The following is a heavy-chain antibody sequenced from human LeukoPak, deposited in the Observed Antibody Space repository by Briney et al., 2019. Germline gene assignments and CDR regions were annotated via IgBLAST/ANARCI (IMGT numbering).Heavy chain of an antibody. CDR3: ARGKQNGVDY. D-gene: IGHD4-17*01. CDR1: SGSISGSYY. CDR2: IYASGST. V-gene: IGHV4-4*07. J-gene: IGHJ4*02. Sequence: PSETLSLTCTVSSGSISGSYYWSWIRQPAGKGLEWIGRIYASGSTNYDPSLKSRVTISVDKSNNQFSLMVTSVTAADTAVYYCARGKQNGVDYWGQGILVTVSS.